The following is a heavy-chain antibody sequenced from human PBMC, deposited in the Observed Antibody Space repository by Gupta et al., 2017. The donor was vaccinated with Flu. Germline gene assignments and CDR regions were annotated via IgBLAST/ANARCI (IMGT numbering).Heavy chain of an antibody. Sequence: EVDLVQSGGGLVRPGGSLRLSCAASGFTLTTYTVHWVRQAPGKGLEWLSSISSYSAYIRYAASVKGRFTISRDNGKNSVYLQMNSLRVEDTAVYFCARGALVSSGDASYYYQYMDVWGKGASVTVSA. J-gene: IGHJ6*04. CDR3: ARGALVSSGDASYYYQYMDV. V-gene: IGHV3-21*01. D-gene: IGHD1-26*01. CDR1: GFTLTTYT. CDR2: ISSYSAYI.